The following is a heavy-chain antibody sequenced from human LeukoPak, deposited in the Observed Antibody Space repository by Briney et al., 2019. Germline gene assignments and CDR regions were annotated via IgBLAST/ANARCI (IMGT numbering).Heavy chain of an antibody. D-gene: IGHD3-22*01. CDR1: GFTFSDYY. CDR2: ISSSGSTI. Sequence: GGSLRLSCAASGFTFSDYYMNWIRQAPGKGLEWISYISSSGSTIYYADSVKGRFTISRDNAKNSLFLQMNSLRAEDTAVYYCARDRGYYDSSGYYYPRYWGQGTLVTVSS. CDR3: ARDRGYYDSSGYYYPRY. J-gene: IGHJ4*02. V-gene: IGHV3-11*04.